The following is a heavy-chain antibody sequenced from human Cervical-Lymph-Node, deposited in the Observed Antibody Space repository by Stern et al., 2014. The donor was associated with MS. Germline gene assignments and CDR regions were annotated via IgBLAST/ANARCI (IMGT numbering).Heavy chain of an antibody. CDR1: GFTFSSHA. CDR2: IWYDGTNK. Sequence: QVQLEESGAGVVQPGKSLRLSCATSGFTFSSHAMHWVRQAPATGLEWVAQIWYDGTNKYYADAVTGRFTISRDNSKNTLDLQMNSLKGEDTGVYYCARDGQQLAPYTMDVWGQGTTVTVSS. CDR3: ARDGQQLAPYTMDV. V-gene: IGHV3-33*01. D-gene: IGHD6-13*01. J-gene: IGHJ6*02.